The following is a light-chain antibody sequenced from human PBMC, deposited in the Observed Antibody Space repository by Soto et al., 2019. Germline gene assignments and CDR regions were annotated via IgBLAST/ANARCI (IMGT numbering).Light chain of an antibody. V-gene: IGKV3-11*01. Sequence: EIVLTHSPATLSLSPCERATLSFRASQSISSYLAWYQQKPGQAPRLLIYDASDRATGIPAGFSGSGSGTDFTLTISSLEPEDFAVYYCQERTDWPLTFGGGTKVDIK. CDR2: DAS. CDR3: QERTDWPLT. J-gene: IGKJ4*01. CDR1: QSISSY.